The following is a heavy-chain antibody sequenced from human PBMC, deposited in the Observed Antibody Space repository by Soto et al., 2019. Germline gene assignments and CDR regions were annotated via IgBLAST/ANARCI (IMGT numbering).Heavy chain of an antibody. D-gene: IGHD2-15*01. V-gene: IGHV1-69*13. CDR3: ARVAPGYCSGGSCYSVGWFDP. J-gene: IGHJ5*02. Sequence: ASVKVSCKASGGTFSSYAISWVRQAPGQGLEWMGGIIPIFGTANYAQKVQGRVTITADESTSTAYMELSSLRSEDKAEYYCARVAPGYCSGGSCYSVGWFDPWGQGTLVTVSS. CDR2: IIPIFGTA. CDR1: GGTFSSYA.